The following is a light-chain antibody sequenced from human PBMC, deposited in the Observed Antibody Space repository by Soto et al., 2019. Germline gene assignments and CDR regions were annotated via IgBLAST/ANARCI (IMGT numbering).Light chain of an antibody. CDR1: SSDVGSYNL. Sequence: QSALTQPASVSGSPGQSITISCTGNSSDVGSYNLVSWYQQHPGKAPKLMIYEVSKRPSWVSNRFCGSKSGTTASLTISGLQAEDEADYYCFSYAVSRNVFGTGTKVTVL. CDR3: FSYAVSRNV. V-gene: IGLV2-23*02. CDR2: EVS. J-gene: IGLJ1*01.